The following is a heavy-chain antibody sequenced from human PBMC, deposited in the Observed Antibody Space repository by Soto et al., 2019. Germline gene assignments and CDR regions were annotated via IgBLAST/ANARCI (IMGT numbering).Heavy chain of an antibody. Sequence: SETLSLTCDFSGDSISSGGYSWTWIRQPPGKGLEWIGHIYQSGSTLYNPSLESRLTISVDRSKNQFSLKLSSVTAADTAVYYCARHTRDGNYYEYWGEGTLVTVSS. CDR3: ARHTRDGNYYEY. V-gene: IGHV4-30-2*01. CDR1: GDSISSGGYS. J-gene: IGHJ4*02. D-gene: IGHD1-26*01. CDR2: IYQSGST.